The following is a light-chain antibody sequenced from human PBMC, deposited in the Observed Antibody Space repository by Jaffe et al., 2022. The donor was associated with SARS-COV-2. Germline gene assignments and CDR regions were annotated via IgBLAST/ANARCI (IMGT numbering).Light chain of an antibody. V-gene: IGKV3-15*01. Sequence: EIVMTQSPGTLSVSPGERATLSCRASRSISSDLAWYQQKPGRAPRLLIYGASTRATDIPARFSGSGSGTEFTLTISSLQSEDFAIYYCQQYNTWPPITFGQGTRLEIK. CDR2: GAS. CDR3: QQYNTWPPIT. J-gene: IGKJ5*01. CDR1: RSISSD.